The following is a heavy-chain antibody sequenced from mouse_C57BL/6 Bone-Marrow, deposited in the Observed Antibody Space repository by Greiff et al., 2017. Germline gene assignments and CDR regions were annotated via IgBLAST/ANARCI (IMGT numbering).Heavy chain of an antibody. CDR3: ARRVIYAMDY. CDR2: IHPNSGST. Sequence: QVQLQQPGAELVKPGASVKLSCTASGYTFTSYWMHWVKQRPGQGLEWIGMIHPNSGSTNYNEKFKSKATLTVDNSSSTAYMQLSSLTSEDSAVYYCARRVIYAMDYWGQGTSVTVSS. CDR1: GYTFTSYW. J-gene: IGHJ4*01. V-gene: IGHV1-64*01. D-gene: IGHD1-1*01.